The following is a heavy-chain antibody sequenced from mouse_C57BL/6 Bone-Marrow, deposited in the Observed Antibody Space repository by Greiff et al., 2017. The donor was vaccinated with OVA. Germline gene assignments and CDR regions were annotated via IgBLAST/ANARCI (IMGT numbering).Heavy chain of an antibody. CDR2: ISSGSSTI. J-gene: IGHJ3*01. CDR3: ARSWFAY. Sequence: EVKVVESGGGLVKPGGSLKLSCAASGFTFSDYGMHWVRQALEKGLEWVAYISSGSSTIYYADTVKGRFTISRDNAKNTLFLQMTSLRSEDTAMYYCARSWFAYWGQGTLVTVSA. V-gene: IGHV5-17*01. CDR1: GFTFSDYG.